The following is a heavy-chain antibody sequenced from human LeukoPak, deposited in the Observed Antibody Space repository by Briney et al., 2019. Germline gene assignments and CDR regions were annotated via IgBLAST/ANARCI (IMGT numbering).Heavy chain of an antibody. CDR1: GFTFSSYS. CDR3: ARALYSSGWYLWDY. Sequence: GGSLRLSCAASGFTFSSYSMNWVRQAPGKGLEWVSSISSSSSYIYYADSVKGRFTISRDNAKNSLYLQMNSLRAEDTAVYYCARALYSSGWYLWDYWGQGTLVTVSS. D-gene: IGHD6-19*01. V-gene: IGHV3-21*01. J-gene: IGHJ4*02. CDR2: ISSSSSYI.